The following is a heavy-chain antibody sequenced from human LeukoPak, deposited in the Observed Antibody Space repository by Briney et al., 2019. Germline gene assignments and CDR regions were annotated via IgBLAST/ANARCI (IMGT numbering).Heavy chain of an antibody. V-gene: IGHV1-2*02. CDR3: ASSGTDGDY. CDR2: INPNSGDT. CDR1: GYIFTGYY. J-gene: IGHJ4*02. Sequence: ASVKVSCKASGYIFTGYYMHWVRQAPGQGLEWMGWINPNSGDTNYAQKFQGRVTMTRDTSISTAYMELSRLRSDDTAVYYCASSGTDGDYWGQGTLVTVSS. D-gene: IGHD1-26*01.